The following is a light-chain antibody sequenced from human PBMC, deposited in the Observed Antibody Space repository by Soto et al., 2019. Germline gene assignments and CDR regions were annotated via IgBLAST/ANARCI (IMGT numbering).Light chain of an antibody. CDR3: QQHANWPLT. CDR2: EAS. V-gene: IGKV3-11*01. J-gene: IGKJ4*01. Sequence: EIVLTLSPATLSLSPGERATLSCRASQSVGNNLAWYQQKPGQAPGLLIYEASTRATGIPARFSGSGSGTDFTLTISSLEPEDFAVYYCQQHANWPLTFGGGTKVEIK. CDR1: QSVGNN.